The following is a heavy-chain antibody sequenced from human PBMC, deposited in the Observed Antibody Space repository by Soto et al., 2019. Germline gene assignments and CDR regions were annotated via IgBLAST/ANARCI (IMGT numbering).Heavy chain of an antibody. D-gene: IGHD6-19*01. V-gene: IGHV4-39*01. J-gene: IGHJ4*02. CDR2: IYYSGST. CDR1: GGSISSSSYY. CDR3: ARHSRVFIAVSVGYFAY. Sequence: SETLSLTCTVSGGSISSSSYYWGWIRQPPGKGLEWIGSIYYSGSTYYNPSLKSRVTISVDTSKNQFSLKLSSVTAADTAVYYCARHSRVFIAVSVGYFAYWGQGTLVTVPQ.